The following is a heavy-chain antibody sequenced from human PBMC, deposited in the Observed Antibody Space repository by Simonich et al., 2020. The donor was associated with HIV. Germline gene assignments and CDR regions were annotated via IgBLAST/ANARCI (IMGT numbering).Heavy chain of an antibody. D-gene: IGHD3-22*01. V-gene: IGHV5-51*03. CDR1: GYSFTSYW. CDR3: VRLAYYDSSGYYFDY. Sequence: EVQLVQSGAEVKKPGESLKISCKGSGYSFTSYWIGWVRQMPGKGLEWMGIIYPGDSDTRYSPSFQGQGTISADKSISTAYLQWSSLKASDTAMYYCVRLAYYDSSGYYFDYWGQGTLVTVSS. J-gene: IGHJ4*02. CDR2: IYPGDSDT.